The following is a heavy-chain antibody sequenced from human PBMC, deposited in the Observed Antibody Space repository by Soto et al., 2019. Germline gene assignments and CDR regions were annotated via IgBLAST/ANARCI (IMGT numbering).Heavy chain of an antibody. J-gene: IGHJ6*02. V-gene: IGHV4-31*03. CDR2: IYYSGAT. D-gene: IGHD2-15*01. Sequence: SETVSLTCTVSGGSITSSSYYWGWIRQPPGKGLEWIGYIYYSGATYYNPSLKGRVTISVDTSKNQFSLKLSSVTAADTAVYYCARGGLGYCSGGSCYSAELSRYYYGMDVWGQGTTVT. CDR3: ARGGLGYCSGGSCYSAELSRYYYGMDV. CDR1: GGSITSSSYY.